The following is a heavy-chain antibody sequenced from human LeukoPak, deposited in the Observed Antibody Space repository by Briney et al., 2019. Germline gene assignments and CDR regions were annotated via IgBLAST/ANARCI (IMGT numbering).Heavy chain of an antibody. CDR2: IYYSGST. Sequence: PSETLSLTCTVSGGSISSYYWSWIRQPPGKRLEWIGYIYYSGSTNYNPSLKSRVTISVDTSKNQFSLKLSSVTAADTAVYYCARAYSSPEVDYYYYMDVWGKGTTVTVSS. D-gene: IGHD5-18*01. J-gene: IGHJ6*03. CDR3: ARAYSSPEVDYYYYMDV. V-gene: IGHV4-59*01. CDR1: GGSISSYY.